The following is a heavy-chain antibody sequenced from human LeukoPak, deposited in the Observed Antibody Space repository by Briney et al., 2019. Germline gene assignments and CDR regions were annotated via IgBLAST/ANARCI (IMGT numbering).Heavy chain of an antibody. J-gene: IGHJ6*02. CDR1: GFSFSSYA. D-gene: IGHD6-19*01. V-gene: IGHV3-23*01. Sequence: GGSLRLSCAASGFSFSSYAMSWVRQAPGKGLEWVSAISGSGGSTYYADSVKGRFTISRDNSKNTLYLQMNSLRAEDTAVYYCAKDLSYSSGWGDYYYYGMDVWGQGTTVTVSS. CDR2: ISGSGGST. CDR3: AKDLSYSSGWGDYYYYGMDV.